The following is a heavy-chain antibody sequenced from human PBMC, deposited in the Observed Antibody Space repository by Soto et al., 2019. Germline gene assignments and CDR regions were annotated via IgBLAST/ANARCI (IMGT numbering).Heavy chain of an antibody. V-gene: IGHV3-21*01. CDR2: ISSSSSYI. Sequence: GGSLRLSCAASGFTFSSYSMNWVRQAPGKGLEWVSSISSSSSYIYYADSVKGRFTISRDNAKNSLYLQMNSLRAEDTAVYYCAREGRWLQPCFDYWGQGTLVTVSS. J-gene: IGHJ4*02. D-gene: IGHD5-12*01. CDR1: GFTFSSYS. CDR3: AREGRWLQPCFDY.